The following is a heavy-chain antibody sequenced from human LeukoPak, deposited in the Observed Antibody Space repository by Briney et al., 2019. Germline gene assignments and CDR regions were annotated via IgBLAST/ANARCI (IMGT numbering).Heavy chain of an antibody. CDR1: GDSISSGDYY. CDR2: IYYSGST. J-gene: IGHJ3*02. D-gene: IGHD2-15*01. Sequence: SQTLSLTCTVSGDSISSGDYYWSWIRQPPGKGLEWIGYIYYSGSTYYNPSLKSRVTISVDTSKNQFSLKLSSVTAADTAVYYCARGDSGEDAFDIWGQGTMVTVSS. CDR3: ARGDSGEDAFDI. V-gene: IGHV4-30-4*01.